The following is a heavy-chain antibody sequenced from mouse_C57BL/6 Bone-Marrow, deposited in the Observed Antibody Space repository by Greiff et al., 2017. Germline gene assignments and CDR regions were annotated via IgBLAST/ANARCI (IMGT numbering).Heavy chain of an antibody. D-gene: IGHD1-1*01. CDR3: ARGRYYYGSYYFDN. Sequence: EVQRVESGPELVKPGASVKISCKASGYSFTGYFMNWVKQSHGKSLEWIGRINPYNGDTFYNQKFKGKATLTVDKSSSTAHMELLSLTSEDFAIYYCARGRYYYGSYYFDNWGQGTTLTVSS. CDR2: INPYNGDT. CDR1: GYSFTGYF. J-gene: IGHJ2*01. V-gene: IGHV1-37*01.